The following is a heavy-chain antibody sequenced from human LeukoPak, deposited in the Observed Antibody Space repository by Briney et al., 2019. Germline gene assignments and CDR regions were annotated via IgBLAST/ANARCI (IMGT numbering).Heavy chain of an antibody. CDR2: ISYDGSNK. CDR3: AKEEAEEGDCSGGSCYLFDY. CDR1: GFTFSSYG. J-gene: IGHJ4*02. V-gene: IGHV3-30*18. D-gene: IGHD2-15*01. Sequence: PGGSLRLSCAASGFTFSSYGMHWVRQAPGKGLEWVAVISYDGSNKYYADSVKGRFTISRDNSKNTLYLQMNSLRAEDTAVYYCAKEEAEEGDCSGGSCYLFDYWGQGTLVTVSS.